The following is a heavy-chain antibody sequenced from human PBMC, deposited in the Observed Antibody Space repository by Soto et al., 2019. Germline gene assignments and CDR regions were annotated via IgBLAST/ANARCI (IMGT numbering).Heavy chain of an antibody. CDR3: AKEFRTKKYNWVSSDY. D-gene: IGHD1-20*01. CDR1: GFTFSSYA. CDR2: ISGSGGST. J-gene: IGHJ4*02. Sequence: PGGSLRLSCAASGFTFSSYAMSWVRQAPGKGLEWVSAISGSGGSTYYADSVKGRSTISRDNSKNTLYLQMNSLRAEDTAVYYCAKEFRTKKYNWVSSDYWGQGTLVTVSS. V-gene: IGHV3-23*01.